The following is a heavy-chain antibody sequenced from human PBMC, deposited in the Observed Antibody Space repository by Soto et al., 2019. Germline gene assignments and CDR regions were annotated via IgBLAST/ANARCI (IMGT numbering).Heavy chain of an antibody. CDR1: GYIISSYY. CDR3: ARKYYFDY. V-gene: IGHV1-46*01. Sequence: QVQLVQSGAEGKKPGASVKISCEASGYIISSYYNHWVRQAPGQGLEWMGIIDPSVGATTYAQKFQDRVTMTSDTSTRTVYMELSGLRVDDTAMYYCARKYYFDYWGQGTRVTVSS. CDR2: IDPSVGAT. J-gene: IGHJ4*01.